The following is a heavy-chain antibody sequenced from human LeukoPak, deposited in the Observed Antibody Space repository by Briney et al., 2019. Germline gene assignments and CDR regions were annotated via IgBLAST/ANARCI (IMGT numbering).Heavy chain of an antibody. CDR2: INHSGST. Sequence: SETLSLTCAVYGGSFSGYYWSWLRQPPGKGLEWIGEINHSGSTNYNPSLKSRVTISVDTSKNQFSLKLSSVTAADTAVYYCARALGSITGAFSSPYYHYYYMDVWGKGTTVTVSS. J-gene: IGHJ6*03. D-gene: IGHD1-20*01. V-gene: IGHV4-34*01. CDR3: ARALGSITGAFSSPYYHYYYMDV. CDR1: GGSFSGYY.